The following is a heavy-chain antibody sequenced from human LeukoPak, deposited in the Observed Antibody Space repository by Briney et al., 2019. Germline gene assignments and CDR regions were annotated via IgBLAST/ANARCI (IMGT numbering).Heavy chain of an antibody. CDR1: GYTFTSCG. CDR2: ISAYNGNT. Sequence: ASVKVSCKASGYTFTSCGISWVRQAPGQGLEWMGWISAYNGNTNYAQKLQGRVTMTTDTSTSTAYMELRSLRSDDTAVYYCARHYSSSWKGKFDYWGQGTLVTVSS. CDR3: ARHYSSSWKGKFDY. J-gene: IGHJ4*02. V-gene: IGHV1-18*04. D-gene: IGHD6-13*01.